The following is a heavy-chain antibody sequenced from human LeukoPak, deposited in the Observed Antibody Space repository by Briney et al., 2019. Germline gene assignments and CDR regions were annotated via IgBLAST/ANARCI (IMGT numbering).Heavy chain of an antibody. J-gene: IGHJ4*02. CDR3: TRDQIDCSSTSCYWYFDY. V-gene: IGHV3-49*04. D-gene: IGHD2-2*01. CDR2: IRSKAYGGTT. CDR1: GFTFSSYA. Sequence: GGTLRLSCAASGFTFSSYALSWVRQAPGKGLEWVGFIRSKAYGGTTEYAASVKGRFTISRDDSKSMAYLQINSLKTEDTAVYYCTRDQIDCSSTSCYWYFDYWGQGTLVTVSS.